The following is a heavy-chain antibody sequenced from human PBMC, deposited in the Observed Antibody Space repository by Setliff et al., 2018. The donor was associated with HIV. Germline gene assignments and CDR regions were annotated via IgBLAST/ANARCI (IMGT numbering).Heavy chain of an antibody. V-gene: IGHV4-61*02. CDR3: ARDLGVEYFQH. Sequence: SETLSLTCTVSGGSISSGSYYWSWIRQPAGKGLEWIGRIYTSGSTNYNPSLKSRVTISVDTSKNQFSLKLSSVTAADTAVYYCARDLGVEYFQHWGQGTLVTSP. CDR2: IYTSGST. CDR1: GGSISSGSYY. J-gene: IGHJ1*01.